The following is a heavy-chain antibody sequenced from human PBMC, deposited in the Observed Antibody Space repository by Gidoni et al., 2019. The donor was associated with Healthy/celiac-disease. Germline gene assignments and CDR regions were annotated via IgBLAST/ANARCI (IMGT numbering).Heavy chain of an antibody. V-gene: IGHV4-30-4*01. CDR1: GGPISSGDYY. J-gene: IGHJ4*02. CDR2: IYDSGST. D-gene: IGHD5-12*01. CDR3: ATYSGYDYVNPFDY. Sequence: QVQLQESGPGLVKPSQTLSLTCTFPGGPISSGDYYWSWFRQPPGKGLEWIGYIYDSGSTYYNPSLKSRVTISVDTSKNQFSLKLSSVTAADTAVYYCATYSGYDYVNPFDYWGQGTLVTVSS.